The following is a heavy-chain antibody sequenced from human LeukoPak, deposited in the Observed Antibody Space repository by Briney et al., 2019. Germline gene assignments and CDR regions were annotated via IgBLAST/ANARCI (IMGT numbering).Heavy chain of an antibody. D-gene: IGHD3-22*01. CDR1: GYSFTDYY. CDR2: IKPNSGGT. V-gene: IGHV1-2*02. Sequence: ASVKVSCKASGYSFTDYYMHWVRQAPGQGLEWMGWIKPNSGGTNYAQKFQGRVTMTRDTSISTAYMELSRLTSDGTAVFYCARAGLWDHSDSSGYHNAAFDIWGQGTMVTVSS. CDR3: ARAGLWDHSDSSGYHNAAFDI. J-gene: IGHJ3*02.